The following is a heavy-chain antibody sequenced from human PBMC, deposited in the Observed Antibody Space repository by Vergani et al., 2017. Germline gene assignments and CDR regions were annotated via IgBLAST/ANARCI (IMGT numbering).Heavy chain of an antibody. CDR3: VNGYYYDQSGLASFDY. V-gene: IGHV3-21*02. D-gene: IGHD3-22*01. J-gene: IGHJ4*02. CDR2: ISSSSRYI. CDR1: GFSFSSYS. Sequence: EVQLVESGGGLVKPGGSLRLSCAASGFSFSSYSMNWVRQAPGKGLEWVASISSSSRYIYYADSVKGRFTISRDNSQNTLYLQMDSLTAEDTAIYFCVNGYYYDQSGLASFDYWGQGTLVTVSS.